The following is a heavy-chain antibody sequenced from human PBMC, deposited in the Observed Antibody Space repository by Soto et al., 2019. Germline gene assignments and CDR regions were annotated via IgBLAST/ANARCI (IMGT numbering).Heavy chain of an antibody. CDR2: TGYTGSD. Sequence: PSETLSLTCVVSGGSITSYHWSWIRQFPGKGLESIAHTGYTGSDNYHLTLKSRVTISMDTSKYQFSLKLTSMTKADTGVYYCASDMHACFTHYFDPWGQGTLATVSS. CDR3: ASDMHACFTHYFDP. D-gene: IGHD3-16*01. J-gene: IGHJ5*02. CDR1: GGSITSYH. V-gene: IGHV4-59*13.